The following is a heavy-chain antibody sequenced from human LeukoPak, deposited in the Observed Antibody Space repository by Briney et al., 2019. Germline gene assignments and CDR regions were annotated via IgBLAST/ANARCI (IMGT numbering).Heavy chain of an antibody. CDR1: GFTFSSYS. CDR3: ARAAYSSSYAAGY. CDR2: ISSSSSYI. Sequence: PGGSLRLSCAASGFTFSSYSMNWVRQAPGKGLEWVSSISSSSSYIYYADSVKGRFTISRDNAKNSLYLQMNSLRAEDTAVYYCARAAYSSSYAAGYWGQGTLVTASS. J-gene: IGHJ4*02. V-gene: IGHV3-21*01. D-gene: IGHD6-6*01.